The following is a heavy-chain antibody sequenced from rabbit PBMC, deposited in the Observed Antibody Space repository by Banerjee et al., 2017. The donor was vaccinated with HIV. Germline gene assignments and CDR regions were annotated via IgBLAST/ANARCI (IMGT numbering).Heavy chain of an antibody. V-gene: IGHV1S45*01. J-gene: IGHJ4*01. Sequence: QEQLEESGGGLVKPEGSLTLTCKASGIDFSSYYYMCWVRQAPGKGLRWIGCIYTGSSGRTYYASWAKGRFTISKTSSTTVTLQMTSLTVADTASYFCARFGTDYVAYDLWGQGTLVTVS. CDR1: GIDFSSYYY. D-gene: IGHD6-1*01. CDR3: ARFGTDYVAYDL. CDR2: IYTGSSGRT.